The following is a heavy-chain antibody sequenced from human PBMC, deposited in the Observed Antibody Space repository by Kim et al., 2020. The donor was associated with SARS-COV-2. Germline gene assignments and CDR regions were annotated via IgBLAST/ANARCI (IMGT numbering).Heavy chain of an antibody. Sequence: SETLSLTCTVSGGSISSYYWSWIRQPAGKGLEWIGRIYTSGSTNYNPSLKSRVTMSVDTSKNQFSLKLSSVTAADTAVYYCAREVNDYVWGSYQSGYQDWGQGTLVTVSS. CDR1: GGSISSYY. CDR3: AREVNDYVWGSYQSGYQD. V-gene: IGHV4-4*07. CDR2: IYTSGST. D-gene: IGHD3-16*01. J-gene: IGHJ4*01.